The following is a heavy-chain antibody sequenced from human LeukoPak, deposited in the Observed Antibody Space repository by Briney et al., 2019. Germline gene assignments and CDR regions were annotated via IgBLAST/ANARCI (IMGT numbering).Heavy chain of an antibody. CDR3: AREVYSYALDALDL. D-gene: IGHD2-2*01. J-gene: IGHJ3*01. CDR2: TIPIFGTA. V-gene: IGHV1-69*05. CDR1: GGTFSSYA. Sequence: SVKVSCKASGGTFSSYAISWVRQAPGQGLEWMGGTIPIFGTANYAQKFQGRVTITTDESTSTAYMELSSLRSEDTAVYYCAREVYSYALDALDLWGQGTMVTVSS.